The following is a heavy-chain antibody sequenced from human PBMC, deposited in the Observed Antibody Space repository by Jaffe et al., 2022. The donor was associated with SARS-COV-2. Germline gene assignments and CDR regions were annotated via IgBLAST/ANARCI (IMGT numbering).Heavy chain of an antibody. CDR1: GYTFTSYA. Sequence: QVQLVQSGAELKKPGASVKVSCKASGYTFTSYAVSWVRQAPGQGLEWMGWISTYNGDTNYAQKLQGRVTMTTDTSTSTAYMELRSLRSDDTAVYYCARWVSGRTSSRRFHFYYMDVWGKGTTVSVSS. CDR3: ARWVSGRTSSRRFHFYYMDV. V-gene: IGHV1-18*01. D-gene: IGHD2-15*01. J-gene: IGHJ6*03. CDR2: ISTYNGDT.